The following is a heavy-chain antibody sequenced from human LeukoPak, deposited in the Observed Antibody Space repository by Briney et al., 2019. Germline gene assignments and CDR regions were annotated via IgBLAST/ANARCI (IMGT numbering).Heavy chain of an antibody. CDR2: MNPNSGNT. Sequence: ASVKVSCKASGYTFTSYDINWVRQATGQGLEWMGWMNPNSGNTGYAQKFQGRLTMTRNTSISTAYMELSSLRSEDTAVYYCALGSYYYYGMDVWGQGTTVTVSS. CDR1: GYTFTSYD. J-gene: IGHJ6*02. V-gene: IGHV1-8*01. CDR3: ALGSYYYYGMDV.